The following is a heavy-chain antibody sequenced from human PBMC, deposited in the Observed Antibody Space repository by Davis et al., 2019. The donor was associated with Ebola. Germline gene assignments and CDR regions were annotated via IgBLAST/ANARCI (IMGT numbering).Heavy chain of an antibody. Sequence: ASVKVSCKASGYTLTNYGITWVRQAPGQGLEWMGWINPHNGNTNYAQNVQGRVIMTSDTAKTTAYMEVGSLRSDGTAVYYCARAQFPTTSDHWGQGTLVTVSS. CDR2: INPHNGNT. CDR3: ARAQFPTTSDH. V-gene: IGHV1-18*04. CDR1: GYTLTNYG. J-gene: IGHJ4*02. D-gene: IGHD1-1*01.